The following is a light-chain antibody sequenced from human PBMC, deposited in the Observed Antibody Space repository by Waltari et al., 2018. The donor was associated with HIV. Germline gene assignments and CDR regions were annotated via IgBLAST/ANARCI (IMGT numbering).Light chain of an antibody. CDR2: EVS. CDR1: SSDVGDSNY. Sequence: QSALTQPASVSGSPGQSITISCTGTSSDVGDSNYVSWYQQPPCKAPKLMFYEVSNRPSVVSPRFSGAKSGNTASLTIAGLQAEDEADYYCSSYTNGSVVVGGGTKLTVL. CDR3: SSYTNGSVV. V-gene: IGLV2-14*01. J-gene: IGLJ2*01.